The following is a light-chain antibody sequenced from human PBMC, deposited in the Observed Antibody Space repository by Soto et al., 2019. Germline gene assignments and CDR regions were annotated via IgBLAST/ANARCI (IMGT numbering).Light chain of an antibody. CDR1: SGHMNYA. CDR2: LNSDGSH. J-gene: IGLJ3*02. Sequence: QPVLTQSPSASASLGASVKFTCTLSSGHMNYAIAWHQQKPEKGPRYLMKLNSDGSHSKGDGVPDRFSGSSSGAERYLTISSLQSEDEADYYCQTWATGIWVFGGGTKLTVL. CDR3: QTWATGIWV. V-gene: IGLV4-69*01.